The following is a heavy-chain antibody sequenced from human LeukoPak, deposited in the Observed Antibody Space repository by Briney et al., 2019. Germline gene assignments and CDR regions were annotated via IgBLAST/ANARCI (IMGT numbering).Heavy chain of an antibody. CDR1: GGSISTDY. CDR3: ARGAPGGNDYGDY. Sequence: SETLSLTCTVSGGSISTDYWTWIRQPAGKGLEWIGLIYTSGRTNYNPSLKSRVTMSLDTSKNQFSLKLTSVTAADTAVYYCARGAPGGNDYGDYWGQGTLVTVSS. CDR2: IYTSGRT. J-gene: IGHJ4*02. V-gene: IGHV4-4*07.